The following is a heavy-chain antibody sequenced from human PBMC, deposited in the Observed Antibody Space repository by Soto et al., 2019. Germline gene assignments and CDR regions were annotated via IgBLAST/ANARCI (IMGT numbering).Heavy chain of an antibody. V-gene: IGHV1-8*02. CDR1: GYTFTGYY. CDR2: MNPNSGNT. J-gene: IGHJ4*02. D-gene: IGHD4-17*01. Sequence: ASVKVSCKASGYTFTGYYMHWVRQAPGQGLEWMGWMNPNSGNTGYAQKFQGRVIMTRNTSISTAYMELSSLRSEDTAVYYCARTLYGDNVDYWGQGTLVTVSS. CDR3: ARTLYGDNVDY.